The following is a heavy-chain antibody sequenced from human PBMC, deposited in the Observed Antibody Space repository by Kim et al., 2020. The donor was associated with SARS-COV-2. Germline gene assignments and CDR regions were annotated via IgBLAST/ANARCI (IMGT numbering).Heavy chain of an antibody. D-gene: IGHD3-10*01. J-gene: IGHJ5*02. CDR2: INHSGST. CDR1: GGSFSGYY. CDR3: ARGGLYYYGSGSYSTPYWFDP. Sequence: SETLSLTCAVYGGSFSGYYWSWIRQPPGKGLEWIGEINHSGSTNYNPSLKSRVTISVDTSKNQFSLKLSSVTAADTAVYYCARGGLYYYGSGSYSTPYWFDPWGQGTLVTVSS. V-gene: IGHV4-34*01.